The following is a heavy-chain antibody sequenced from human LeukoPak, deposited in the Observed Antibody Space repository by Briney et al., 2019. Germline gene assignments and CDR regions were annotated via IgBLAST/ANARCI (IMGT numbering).Heavy chain of an antibody. CDR2: ISGSGGST. Sequence: LAGGCLRLSCPPSGFTSSRYSMSWARQAPGKGLEWVSDISGSGGSTYYADSVKGRFTISRDNSKNTLYLQVNSLRAEDTAVYYCANKWYYESSGYYVWGQGTLVTVSS. D-gene: IGHD3-22*01. J-gene: IGHJ4*02. CDR1: GFTSSRYS. CDR3: ANKWYYESSGYYV. V-gene: IGHV3-23*01.